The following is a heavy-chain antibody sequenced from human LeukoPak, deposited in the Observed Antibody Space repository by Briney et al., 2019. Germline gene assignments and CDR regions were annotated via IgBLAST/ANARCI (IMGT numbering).Heavy chain of an antibody. D-gene: IGHD2-15*01. CDR3: AKDPPSHCSGGSCYSAEYFQH. Sequence: PGGSLRLSCAASGFTFSSYAMHWVRQAPGKGLEWVSVIGGSGGSIYYADSVKGRFTISRDNSKNTLYLQMNSLKAEDTAVYYCAKDPPSHCSGGSCYSAEYFQHWGQGTLVTVSS. CDR2: IGGSGGSI. V-gene: IGHV3-23*01. CDR1: GFTFSSYA. J-gene: IGHJ1*01.